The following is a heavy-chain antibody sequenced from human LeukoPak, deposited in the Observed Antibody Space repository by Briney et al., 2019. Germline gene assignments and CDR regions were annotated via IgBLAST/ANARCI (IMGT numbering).Heavy chain of an antibody. J-gene: IGHJ5*02. V-gene: IGHV3-23*01. D-gene: IGHD4-17*01. CDR2: IAGGHYPT. CDR1: GFSSSSFA. CDR3: TKDPNGDYVGAFEP. Sequence: GGSLRLSCAASGFSSSSFAITWVRQAPGKGLEWVSSIAGGHYPTYNTDSVKGRFTISRDNSKNTLYLQMNSLRADDTAVYYCTKDPNGDYVGAFEPWGQGTLVTVSS.